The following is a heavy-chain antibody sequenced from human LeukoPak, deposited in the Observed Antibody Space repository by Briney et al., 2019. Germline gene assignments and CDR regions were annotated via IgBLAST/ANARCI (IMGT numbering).Heavy chain of an antibody. Sequence: PSETLSLTCTVSGGSISSYDRSWIRQPPGKGLEWMGYIYYSGSTNYNPSLKSRVTISVDTSRNQFSLNLSSVTAADTAVYYCARVKRYCSGGSCYSNWYFDLWGRGTLVTVSS. CDR1: GGSISSYD. CDR2: IYYSGST. D-gene: IGHD2-15*01. V-gene: IGHV4-59*01. CDR3: ARVKRYCSGGSCYSNWYFDL. J-gene: IGHJ2*01.